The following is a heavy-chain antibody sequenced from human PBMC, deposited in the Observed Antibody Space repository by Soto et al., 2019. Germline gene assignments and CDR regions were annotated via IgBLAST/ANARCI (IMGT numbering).Heavy chain of an antibody. CDR1: GYTFSSYG. V-gene: IGHV1-18*01. D-gene: IGHD3-3*01. J-gene: IGHJ6*02. CDR2: INAYNGGT. Sequence: QVQLVQSGAEVKKPGASVKVSCKASGYTFSSYGISWVRQAPGQGLEWMGWINAYNGGTNYVQKLRGRVTMTTDTSTNTGYMDLRSLGSDATAVYYWARMLPGLELLFRSRGMGVWGQGTTVTVSS. CDR3: ARMLPGLELLFRSRGMGV.